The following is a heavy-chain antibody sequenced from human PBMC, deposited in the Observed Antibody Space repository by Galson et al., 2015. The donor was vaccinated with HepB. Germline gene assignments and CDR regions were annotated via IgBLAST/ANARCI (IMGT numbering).Heavy chain of an antibody. CDR2: IIPIFGTA. CDR1: GSTFSSYA. CDR3: ARDRGRFTVAFHY. J-gene: IGHJ4*02. Sequence: SVKVSCKASGSTFSSYAISWVRQAPGQGLEWTGGIIPIFGTANYAQKFQGRVTITADESTSTAYMELSSLRSEDTAVYYCARDRGRFTVAFHYWGQGTLVTVSS. V-gene: IGHV1-69*13. D-gene: IGHD4-23*01.